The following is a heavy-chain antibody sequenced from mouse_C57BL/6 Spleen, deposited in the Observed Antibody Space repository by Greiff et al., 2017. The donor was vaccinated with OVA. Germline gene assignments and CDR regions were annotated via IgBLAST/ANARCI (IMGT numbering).Heavy chain of an antibody. CDR3: ARFGAPYDYDGAWFAY. CDR1: GYAFSSSW. V-gene: IGHV1-82*01. Sequence: QVQLKESGPELVKPGASVKISCKASGYAFSSSWMNWVKQRPGKGLEWIGRIYPGDGDTNYNGKFKGKATLTADQSSSTAYMQLSSLTSEDSAVCFCARFGAPYDYDGAWFAYWGQGTLVTVSA. J-gene: IGHJ3*01. D-gene: IGHD2-4*01. CDR2: IYPGDGDT.